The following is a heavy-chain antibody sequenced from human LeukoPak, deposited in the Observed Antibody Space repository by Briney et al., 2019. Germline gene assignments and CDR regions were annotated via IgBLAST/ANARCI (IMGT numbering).Heavy chain of an antibody. CDR1: GYTFTGYY. V-gene: IGHV1-8*02. CDR3: ARKSAVVGATNDY. CDR2: MNPNSGNT. D-gene: IGHD1-26*01. J-gene: IGHJ4*02. Sequence: ASVKVSCTASGYTFTGYYMHWVRQAPGQGLEWMGWMNPNSGNTGYAQKFQGRVTMTRNTSISTAYMELSSLRSEDTAVYYCARKSAVVGATNDYWGQGTLVTVSS.